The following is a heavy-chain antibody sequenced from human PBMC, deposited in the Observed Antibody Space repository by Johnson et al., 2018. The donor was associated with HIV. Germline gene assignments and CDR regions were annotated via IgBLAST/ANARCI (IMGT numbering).Heavy chain of an antibody. V-gene: IGHV3-NL1*01. J-gene: IGHJ3*02. CDR3: ARRPNHDILTGKGGAFDI. CDR2: IYSGGST. CDR1: GFTFSSYA. D-gene: IGHD3-9*01. Sequence: QVQLVESGGGVVQPGRSLRLSCAASGFTFSSYAMHWVRQAPGKGLEWVSVIYSGGSTYYADSVKGRFTISRDNSKNTLYLQMNSLRAEDTALYYCARRPNHDILTGKGGAFDIWGQGTMVTLSS.